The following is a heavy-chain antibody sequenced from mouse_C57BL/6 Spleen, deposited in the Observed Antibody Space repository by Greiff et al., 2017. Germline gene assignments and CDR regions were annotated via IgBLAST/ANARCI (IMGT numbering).Heavy chain of an antibody. Sequence: EVQGVESGGGLVKPGGSLKLSCAASGFTFSDYGMHWVRQAPEKGLEWVAYISSGSSTIYYADTVKGRFTISRDNAKNTLFLQMTRLRSEDTAMYYCAWPYSYYLYFDVWGTGTTVPVAS. V-gene: IGHV5-17*01. D-gene: IGHD2-12*01. J-gene: IGHJ1*03. CDR1: GFTFSDYG. CDR3: AWPYSYYLYFDV. CDR2: ISSGSSTI.